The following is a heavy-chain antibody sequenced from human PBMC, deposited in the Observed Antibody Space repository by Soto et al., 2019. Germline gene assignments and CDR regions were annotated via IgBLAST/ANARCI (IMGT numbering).Heavy chain of an antibody. Sequence: QVQLVESGGGVVQPGRSLRLSCAASGFTFSSYALHWVRQAPGKGLEWVAVISYDASKKYYADSVKGRFTISRDNSKNTLYLQMNSLRVEDTVVYYCARSVAFWSGNEPNNWFDPWGQGTLVTVSS. V-gene: IGHV3-30-3*01. CDR1: GFTFSSYA. D-gene: IGHD3-3*01. CDR3: ARSVAFWSGNEPNNWFDP. J-gene: IGHJ5*02. CDR2: ISYDASKK.